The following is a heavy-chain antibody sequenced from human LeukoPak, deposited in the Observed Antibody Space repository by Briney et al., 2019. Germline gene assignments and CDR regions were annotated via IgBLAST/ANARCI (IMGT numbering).Heavy chain of an antibody. CDR1: GGSISSSSYY. V-gene: IGHV4-39*07. J-gene: IGHJ5*02. D-gene: IGHD6-13*01. Sequence: SETLSLTCTVSGGSISSSSYYWGWIRQPPGKGLEWIGSIYYSGSTYYNPSLKSRVTISIDTSKNQFSLKLSSVTAADTAVYYCARGAAPGTGWFDPWGQGILVTVSS. CDR2: IYYSGST. CDR3: ARGAAPGTGWFDP.